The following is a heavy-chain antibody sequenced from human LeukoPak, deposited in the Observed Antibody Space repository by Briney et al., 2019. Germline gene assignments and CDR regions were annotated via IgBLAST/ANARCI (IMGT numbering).Heavy chain of an antibody. CDR2: INSNSGGT. CDR1: GYTFTGYY. D-gene: IGHD3-16*01. J-gene: IGHJ5*02. CDR3: ARGGTYNWFDP. Sequence: ASVKVSCKASGYTFTGYYIHWVRQAPGQGLEWMGWINSNSGGTNYAQKFQGRVTVTRDTSISTTYMELSSPRSDDTAVYFCARGGTYNWFDPWGQGTLVTVSS. V-gene: IGHV1-2*02.